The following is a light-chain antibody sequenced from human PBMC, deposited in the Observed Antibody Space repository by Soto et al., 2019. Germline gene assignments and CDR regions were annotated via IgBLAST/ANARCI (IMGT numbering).Light chain of an antibody. J-gene: IGKJ4*01. CDR1: QSVSSNY. CDR3: RQSGKSFPLT. Sequence: EIVLTHSPGPLSLSPGERATLSCRVSQSVSSNYLAWYQQKPGQAPKLLIYGASSRATGIPDSFSGSGTGTDYILTISRLEPEDVAIYYCRQSGKSFPLTCGGGTKLVI. V-gene: IGKV3-20*01. CDR2: GAS.